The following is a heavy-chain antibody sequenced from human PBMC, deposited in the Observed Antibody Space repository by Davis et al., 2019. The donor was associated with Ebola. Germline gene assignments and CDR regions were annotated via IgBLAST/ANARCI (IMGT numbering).Heavy chain of an antibody. CDR1: GFTFPSYA. J-gene: IGHJ4*02. CDR3: ARGQWLTRFDY. D-gene: IGHD6-19*01. V-gene: IGHV3-30-3*01. Sequence: GGSLRLSCAAPGFTFPSYAMHWVRQAPGKGLEWVAALSYDGSNKYYADSVKGRFTISRDNSKNTLYLQMNSLRAGDTAVYYCARGQWLTRFDYWGQGTLVTVSS. CDR2: LSYDGSNK.